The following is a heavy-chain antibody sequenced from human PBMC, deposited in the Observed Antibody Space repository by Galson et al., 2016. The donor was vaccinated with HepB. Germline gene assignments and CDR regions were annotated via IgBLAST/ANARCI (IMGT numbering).Heavy chain of an antibody. CDR2: ISGGAST. CDR1: GFTFSSYA. D-gene: IGHD3-10*01. J-gene: IGHJ4*02. CDR3: AKQRGHPLSSYYFDY. Sequence: SLRLSCAASGFTFSSYAVSWVRQAPGKGLEWVSAISGGASTYYADSVKGRFTISRDNSKNTLYLQMNSLRVEDTAVYYFAKQRGHPLSSYYFDYWGQGTLVTVSS. V-gene: IGHV3-23*01.